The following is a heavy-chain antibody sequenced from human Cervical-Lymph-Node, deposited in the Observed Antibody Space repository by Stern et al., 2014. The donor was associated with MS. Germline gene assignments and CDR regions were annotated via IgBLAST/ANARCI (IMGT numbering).Heavy chain of an antibody. J-gene: IGHJ6*02. V-gene: IGHV1-69*01. CDR1: GGTFSTYA. Sequence: QVQLVQSGAEVKKPGSSVKVSCKASGGTFSTYAFSWVRQAPGQGLQWMGGILPMLGAANYAQKFQGRVTITADEFTSTSYMEVSSLTSEDTAVYYCAKGGIGSQNYYGMDVWGQGTTVTVSS. D-gene: IGHD2-21*01. CDR3: AKGGIGSQNYYGMDV. CDR2: ILPMLGAA.